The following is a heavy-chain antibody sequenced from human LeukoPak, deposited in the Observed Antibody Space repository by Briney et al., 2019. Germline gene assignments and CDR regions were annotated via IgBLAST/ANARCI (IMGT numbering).Heavy chain of an antibody. V-gene: IGHV5-51*01. CDR2: IYPSDSDT. Sequence: GGSLQISCQGSGSRFTSYWIAWVRQVPGKGLEWMGIIYPSDSDTTYSPSFQGQVTISADKSISTAYLQWNSLKASDTAMYYCARQTTTTTYDSWGQGTLVTVSS. D-gene: IGHD4-11*01. CDR1: GSRFTSYW. CDR3: ARQTTTTTYDS. J-gene: IGHJ4*02.